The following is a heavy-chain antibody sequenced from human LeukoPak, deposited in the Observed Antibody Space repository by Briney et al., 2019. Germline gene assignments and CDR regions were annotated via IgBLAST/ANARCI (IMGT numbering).Heavy chain of an antibody. V-gene: IGHV3-7*01. CDR2: IKPDGGDK. J-gene: IGHJ4*02. CDR3: TAGALVY. D-gene: IGHD3-3*02. Sequence: GRSLRLCCAASGFSFSISWMNWVRQAPGKGLEWVVNIKPDGGDKYYVDSVKGRFTISRDNAKNSLYLQMNSLRAEDTAVYYCTAGALVYWGRGTLINVSS. CDR1: GFSFSISW.